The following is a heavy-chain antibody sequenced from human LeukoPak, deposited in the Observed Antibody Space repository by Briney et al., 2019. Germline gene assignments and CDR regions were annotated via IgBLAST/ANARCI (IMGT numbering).Heavy chain of an antibody. V-gene: IGHV1-8*03. J-gene: IGHJ6*03. CDR3: ARGPYYDFWSGYSPIPSSYYYYYMDV. Sequence: ASVKVSCKASGYTFTSYDINWVRQATGQGLEWMGWMNPNSGNTGYAQKFQGRVTITRNTSISTAYMELSSLRSEDTAVYYYARGPYYDFWSGYSPIPSSYYYYYMDVWGKGTTVTVSS. CDR2: MNPNSGNT. D-gene: IGHD3-3*01. CDR1: GYTFTSYD.